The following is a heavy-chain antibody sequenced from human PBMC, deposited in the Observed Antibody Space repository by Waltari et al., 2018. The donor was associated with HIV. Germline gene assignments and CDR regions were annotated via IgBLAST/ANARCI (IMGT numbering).Heavy chain of an antibody. Sequence: QVQLVQSGAEVKKPGASVKVSCKASGYTFTSYGINWVRQAPGQGLEWMGWISVYIGNTDYAQKFQGRGTLTTDTSTSTAYMELGSLRSDDTAVYYCARDLQTGTKTVWGQGTLVTVSS. D-gene: IGHD1-7*01. J-gene: IGHJ4*02. V-gene: IGHV1-18*01. CDR3: ARDLQTGTKTV. CDR1: GYTFTSYG. CDR2: ISVYIGNT.